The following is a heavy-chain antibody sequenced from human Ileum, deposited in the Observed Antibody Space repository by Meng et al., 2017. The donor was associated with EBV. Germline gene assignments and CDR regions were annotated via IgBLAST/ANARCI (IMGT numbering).Heavy chain of an antibody. Sequence: QVQLKTWGAGLLKPSETLSLTCGVYGGSFSNYYWTWIRQPPGKGLEWIGEISHTGTTKYNPSLKNRVTISLDTSNNQFSLNLNSVTAADTALYYCARYGTCGANSFYCFDPWGQGTLVTVSS. CDR3: ARYGTCGANSFYCFDP. D-gene: IGHD4-23*01. CDR2: ISHTGTT. CDR1: GGSFSNYY. J-gene: IGHJ5*02. V-gene: IGHV4-34*01.